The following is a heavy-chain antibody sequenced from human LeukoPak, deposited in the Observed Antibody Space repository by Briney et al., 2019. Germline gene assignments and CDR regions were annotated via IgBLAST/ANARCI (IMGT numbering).Heavy chain of an antibody. CDR2: IKQDGSEK. Sequence: PGGSLRLSCVASGFTFRTYAMSWVRQAPGKGLEWVANIKQDGSEKYYVDSVKGRFTISRDSAKNSLYLQMNSLRAEDTAVYYCARDRGGGIDFDYWGQGTLVTVSS. V-gene: IGHV3-7*01. J-gene: IGHJ4*02. CDR1: GFTFRTYA. CDR3: ARDRGGGIDFDY. D-gene: IGHD2-15*01.